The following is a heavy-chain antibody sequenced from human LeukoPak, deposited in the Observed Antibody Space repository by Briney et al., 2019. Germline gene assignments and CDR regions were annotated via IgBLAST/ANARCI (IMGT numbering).Heavy chain of an antibody. CDR2: IYYSGST. CDR1: GGSISSYY. CDR3: ARHSRYCSSTSCYAKIWAFDI. D-gene: IGHD2-2*01. V-gene: IGHV4-59*01. J-gene: IGHJ3*02. Sequence: SETLSLTCTVSGGSISSYYWSWIRQPPGKGLEWIGYIYYSGSTNYNPSLKSRVTISVDTSKNQFSLKLSSVTAADTAVYYCARHSRYCSSTSCYAKIWAFDIWGQGTMVTVSS.